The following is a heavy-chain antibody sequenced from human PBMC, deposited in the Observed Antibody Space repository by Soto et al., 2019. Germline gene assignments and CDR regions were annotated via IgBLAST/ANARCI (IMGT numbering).Heavy chain of an antibody. CDR3: ASGRNGDAPEQRPIDY. J-gene: IGHJ4*01. Sequence: HPGGSLRLSCAASGFTFSSYAMSWVRQAPGKGLEWVSAITDGGGHTSYADSVKGRFTISRDNSKNTLYLQMNSLRVDDTAVYYCASGRNGDAPEQRPIDYWGHGSLVTVSS. V-gene: IGHV3-23*01. CDR1: GFTFSSYA. D-gene: IGHD6-19*01. CDR2: ITDGGGHT.